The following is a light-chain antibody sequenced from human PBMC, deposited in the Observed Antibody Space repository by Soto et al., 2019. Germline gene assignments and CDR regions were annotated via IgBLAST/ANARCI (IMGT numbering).Light chain of an antibody. J-gene: IGLJ3*02. V-gene: IGLV2-23*02. CDR2: EVT. CDR1: SSDIGSYNL. Sequence: QSALSQPASVSGSPGQSVTISCTGTSSDIGSYNLVSWYHHRPGQAPKLVIYEVTRRPSVDSNRFSGSKSGNTASLPIAGLPPDDEGDYYCCSYAGGRTFVVFGGGTKLTV. CDR3: CSYAGGRTFVV.